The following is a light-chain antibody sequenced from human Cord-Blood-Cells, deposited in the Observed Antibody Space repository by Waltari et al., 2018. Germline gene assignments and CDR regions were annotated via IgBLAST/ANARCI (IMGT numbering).Light chain of an antibody. CDR3: SSYTSSSTVV. CDR1: SSDVGGYNY. V-gene: IGLV2-14*01. J-gene: IGLJ2*01. CDR2: DVS. Sequence: QSALTQSASVSGSPGQSITISCTGTSSDVGGYNYVSWYQQHPGKAPKLMIYDVSNRPSGVSNRLSGAKSGNTASLTISGLQAEDEADYYCSSYTSSSTVVFGGGTKLTVL.